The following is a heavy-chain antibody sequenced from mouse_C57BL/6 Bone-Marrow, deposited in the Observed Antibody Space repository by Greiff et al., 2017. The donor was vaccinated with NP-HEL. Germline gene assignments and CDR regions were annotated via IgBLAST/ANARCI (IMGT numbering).Heavy chain of an antibody. J-gene: IGHJ3*01. CDR1: GYTFTSYW. CDR2: IYPGSGST. Sequence: VQLQQPGAELVKPGASVKMPCKASGYTFTSYWITWVKQRPGQGLEWIGDIYPGSGSTNYNEKFKSKATLTVDTSSSTAYMQLSSLTSEDSAVYYCARSLHYYGSSPFAYWGQGTLVTVSA. CDR3: ARSLHYYGSSPFAY. V-gene: IGHV1-55*01. D-gene: IGHD1-1*01.